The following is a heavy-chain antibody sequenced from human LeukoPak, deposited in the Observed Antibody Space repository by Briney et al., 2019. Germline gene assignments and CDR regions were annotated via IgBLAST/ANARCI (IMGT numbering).Heavy chain of an antibody. Sequence: GGSLRLSCAASGFTFSSYWMHWVRQAPGKGLEWVANIKQDGSDKYYVGSVKGRFTISRDNTKNSLYLQMNSLRAEDTAVYYCAKGYHGGDGMDVWGQGTTVTVSS. CDR1: GFTFSSYW. J-gene: IGHJ6*02. V-gene: IGHV3-7*03. D-gene: IGHD3-16*02. CDR3: AKGYHGGDGMDV. CDR2: IKQDGSDK.